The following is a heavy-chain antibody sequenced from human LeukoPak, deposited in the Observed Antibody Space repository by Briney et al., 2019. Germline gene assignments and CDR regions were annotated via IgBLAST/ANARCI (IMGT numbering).Heavy chain of an antibody. D-gene: IGHD3-10*01. CDR2: INHSGST. J-gene: IGHJ4*02. Sequence: PSETLSLTCAVYGGSFSGYYWSWIRQPPGKGLEWIGEINHSGSTNYNPSLKSRVTISVDKSKNQFSLKLSSVTAADTAVYYCASGYYYGSGSYYLSDYWGQGTLVTVSS. V-gene: IGHV4-34*01. CDR1: GGSFSGYY. CDR3: ASGYYYGSGSYYLSDY.